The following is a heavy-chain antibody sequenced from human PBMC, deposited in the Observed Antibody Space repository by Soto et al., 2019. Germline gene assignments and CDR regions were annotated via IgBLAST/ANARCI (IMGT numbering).Heavy chain of an antibody. CDR1: GFSFSSFA. J-gene: IGHJ4*02. Sequence: PGGSLRLSCEASGFSFSSFAMSWVRQAPGKGLEWVSAIAGIGLNTYYADSVRGRFTISRENSKSTLFLEMSSLRVEDTAVNYCVKDARIYFDGAGSHGAFDSWGQGS. CDR3: VKDARIYFDGAGSHGAFDS. V-gene: IGHV3-23*01. CDR2: IAGIGLNT. D-gene: IGHD3-22*01.